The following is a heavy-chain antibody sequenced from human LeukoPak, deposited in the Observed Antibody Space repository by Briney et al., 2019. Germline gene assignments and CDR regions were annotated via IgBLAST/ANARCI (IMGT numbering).Heavy chain of an antibody. V-gene: IGHV1-46*01. D-gene: IGHD2-8*01. Sequence: GASVKVSCKASGYTFTSYYMHWVRQAPGQGLEWMGIINPSGGGTSYAQKFQGRVTMTRDTSTSTVYMELSSLRSEDTAVYYCARGGGYCTNGVCYSRSNWFDPWGQGTLVTVSS. J-gene: IGHJ5*02. CDR3: ARGGGYCTNGVCYSRSNWFDP. CDR1: GYTFTSYY. CDR2: INPSGGGT.